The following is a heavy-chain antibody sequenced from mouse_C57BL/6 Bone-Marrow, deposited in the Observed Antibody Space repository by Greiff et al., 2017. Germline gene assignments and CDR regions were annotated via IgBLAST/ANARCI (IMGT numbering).Heavy chain of an antibody. Sequence: QVQLQQSGAELARPGASVKLSCKASGYTFTSYGISWVKQRTGQGLEWIGEIYPRSGNTYYNEKFKGKATLTADKSSSTAYMELRSLTSEDSAVYFCARSSIYDGYYGAMDYWGQGTSVTVSS. V-gene: IGHV1-81*01. CDR1: GYTFTSYG. J-gene: IGHJ4*01. CDR2: IYPRSGNT. CDR3: ARSSIYDGYYGAMDY. D-gene: IGHD2-3*01.